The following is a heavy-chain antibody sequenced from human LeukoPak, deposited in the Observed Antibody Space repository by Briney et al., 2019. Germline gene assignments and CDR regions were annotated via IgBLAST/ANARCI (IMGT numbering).Heavy chain of an antibody. Sequence: ASVRVSCKASGYTFTGYYIHWVRQAPGQGLEWMGWINPNSGGTNYAQKFQGRVTMTRDTSISTAYMELSRLRSGDTAVYYCARGPSSLVVVPAAVPLDWYFDLWGRGTLVTVSS. CDR2: INPNSGGT. CDR1: GYTFTGYY. CDR3: ARGPSSLVVVPAAVPLDWYFDL. V-gene: IGHV1-2*02. J-gene: IGHJ2*01. D-gene: IGHD2-2*02.